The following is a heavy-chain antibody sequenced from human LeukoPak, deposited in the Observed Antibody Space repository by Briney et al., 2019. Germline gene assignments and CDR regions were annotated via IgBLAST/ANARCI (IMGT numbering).Heavy chain of an antibody. CDR2: IIPIFGTA. J-gene: IGHJ4*02. D-gene: IGHD5-18*01. Sequence: SVKVSCKASGGTFSSYGISWVRPAPGQGLEWMGGIIPIFGTANYAQKFQGRVTITADESTSTAYMELSSLRSEDTAVYYCASNDGYSYGYKFDYWGQGTLVTVSS. V-gene: IGHV1-69*13. CDR3: ASNDGYSYGYKFDY. CDR1: GGTFSSYG.